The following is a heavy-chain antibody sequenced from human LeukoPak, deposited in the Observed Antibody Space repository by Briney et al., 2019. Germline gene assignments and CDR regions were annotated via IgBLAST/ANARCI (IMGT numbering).Heavy chain of an antibody. CDR3: ARISQRSFDP. CDR2: IKQDGVEQ. J-gene: IGHJ5*02. CDR1: GFTFSSYW. Sequence: GGSLRLSCAASGFTFSSYWMSWVRQAPGKELEWVANIKQDGVEQYYVDSVEGRFTISRDNAKSSLFLQMNSLRAEDTAVYYCARISQRSFDPCGQGTLVTASS. D-gene: IGHD2-15*01. V-gene: IGHV3-7*05.